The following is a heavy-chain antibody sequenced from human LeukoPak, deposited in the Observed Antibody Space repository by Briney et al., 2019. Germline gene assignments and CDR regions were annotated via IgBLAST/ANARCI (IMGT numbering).Heavy chain of an antibody. D-gene: IGHD3-3*01. V-gene: IGHV3-23*01. CDR3: AKDLAIFPPLYYFDY. Sequence: GGSLRLSCEASGFTFSSYAISWVRQAPGKGLEWVSALTSGGSTFYADSVKGRFTISRDNSKNTLSLQMNSLRAEDTAVYYCAKDLAIFPPLYYFDYWGQGTLVTVSS. J-gene: IGHJ4*02. CDR1: GFTFSSYA. CDR2: LTSGGST.